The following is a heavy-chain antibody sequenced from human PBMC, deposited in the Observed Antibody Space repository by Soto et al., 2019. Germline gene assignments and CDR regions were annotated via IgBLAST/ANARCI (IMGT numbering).Heavy chain of an antibody. J-gene: IGHJ6*02. CDR3: ARTFYGSGNLDYYYGMDV. Sequence: SETLSLTCTVSGGSISSGGYYWSWIRQHPGKGLEWIGYIYYSGSTYYNPSLKSRVTISVDPSKNQFSLKLSSVTAADTAVYYCARTFYGSGNLDYYYGMDVWGQGTTVTVSS. D-gene: IGHD3-10*01. CDR1: GGSISSGGYY. CDR2: IYYSGST. V-gene: IGHV4-31*03.